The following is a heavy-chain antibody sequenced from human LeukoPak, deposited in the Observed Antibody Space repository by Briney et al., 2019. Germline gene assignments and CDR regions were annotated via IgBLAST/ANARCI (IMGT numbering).Heavy chain of an antibody. V-gene: IGHV1-18*01. Sequence: ASVKVSCKASGYTFTSYGISWVRQAPGQGLEWMGWISAYSLNTNYAQNFQGRVTMTTDTSTSTAYMELRSLRSDDTAVFYCASADPYSTVVTSFSYMDVWGKGTTVTVSS. D-gene: IGHD4-23*01. J-gene: IGHJ6*03. CDR1: GYTFTSYG. CDR3: ASADPYSTVVTSFSYMDV. CDR2: ISAYSLNT.